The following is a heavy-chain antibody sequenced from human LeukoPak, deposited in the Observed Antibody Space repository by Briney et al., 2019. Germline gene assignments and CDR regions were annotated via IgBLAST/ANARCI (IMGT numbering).Heavy chain of an antibody. CDR2: ITSSGDAT. CDR3: AKDRPNYHESNGHYYRLNGDS. CDR1: GFTFNIYA. D-gene: IGHD3-22*01. V-gene: IGHV3-23*01. Sequence: GGSLRLSCAASGFTFNIYAMSWVRQALGKELVWVSGITSSGDATFQADSVKDRFTISRDNSKSTLYLQMSRLRVEDTAVYYCAKDRPNYHESNGHYYRLNGDSWGQGTLVTVSS. J-gene: IGHJ5*01.